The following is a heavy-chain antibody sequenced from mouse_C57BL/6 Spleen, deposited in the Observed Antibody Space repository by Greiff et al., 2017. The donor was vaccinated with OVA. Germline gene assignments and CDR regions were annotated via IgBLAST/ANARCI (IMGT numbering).Heavy chain of an antibody. V-gene: IGHV14-3*01. J-gene: IGHJ4*01. CDR3: AKDSGRRDLCYAMDY. CDR2: FVPANGNT. Sequence: VQLKQSVAELVRPGASVKLSCTASGFNIKNTYLHWVKQRPEQGLEWIGRFVPANGNTKYAPKFQGKSPITANTSSNTAYLQLSRQITKETAIYTGAKDSGRRDLCYAMDYWGQGTSVTVSS. CDR1: GFNIKNTY. D-gene: IGHD3-2*01.